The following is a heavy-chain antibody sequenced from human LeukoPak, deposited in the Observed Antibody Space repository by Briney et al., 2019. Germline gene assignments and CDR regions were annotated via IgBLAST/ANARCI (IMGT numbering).Heavy chain of an antibody. CDR2: IDTDGSST. Sequence: QSRGSLRLSCAASGFTFSSYWMHWVRQAPGKGLVWVSRIDTDGSSTSYADSVKGRFTISRDNAKNTLYLQMNSLRAEDTAVYYCARHYDRYYYYMDVWGKGTTVTVSS. CDR1: GFTFSSYW. CDR3: ARHYDRYYYYMDV. D-gene: IGHD3-9*01. V-gene: IGHV3-74*01. J-gene: IGHJ6*03.